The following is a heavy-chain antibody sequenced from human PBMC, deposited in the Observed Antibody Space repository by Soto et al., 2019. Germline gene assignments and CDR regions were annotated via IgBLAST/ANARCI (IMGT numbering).Heavy chain of an antibody. D-gene: IGHD5-18*01. CDR1: GFTLSSYA. Sequence: EVQLVESGGGLVQPGGSLRLSCVASGFTLSSYAMNWVRQAPGKGLEWVSYITSTSNTIYYADSVRGRFTISRDNAKNSLYLQMNSLRDEDTAVYYFATKDTTMVKSHLDYWGQGTLVTVSS. V-gene: IGHV3-48*02. CDR3: ATKDTTMVKSHLDY. CDR2: ITSTSNTI. J-gene: IGHJ4*02.